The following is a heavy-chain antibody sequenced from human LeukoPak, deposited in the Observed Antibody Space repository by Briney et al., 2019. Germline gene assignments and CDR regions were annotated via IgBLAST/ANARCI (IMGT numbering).Heavy chain of an antibody. CDR1: GGSISTFY. V-gene: IGHV4-59*01. CDR3: ARDTAMKR. Sequence: SETLSLTCTVSGGSISTFYWGWIRQPPGKGLEWIGYIYYSGSTNYNPSLKSRLTISVDTSKNQFSLKLSSVTAADTAVYYCARDTAMKRWGQGTLVTVSS. D-gene: IGHD5-18*01. J-gene: IGHJ4*02. CDR2: IYYSGST.